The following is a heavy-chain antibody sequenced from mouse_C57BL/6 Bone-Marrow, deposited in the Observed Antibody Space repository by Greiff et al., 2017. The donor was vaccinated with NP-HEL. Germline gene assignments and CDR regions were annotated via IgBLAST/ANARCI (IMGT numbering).Heavy chain of an antibody. CDR2: IDPENGDT. CDR3: TTPVVATRAWFAY. D-gene: IGHD1-1*01. CDR1: GFNIKDDY. Sequence: VQLQQSGAELVRPGASVKLSCTASGFNIKDDYMHWVKQRPEQGLEWIGWIDPENGDTEYASKFQGKATITADTSSNTAYLQLSSLTSEDTAVYYCTTPVVATRAWFAYWGQGTLVTVSA. V-gene: IGHV14-4*01. J-gene: IGHJ3*01.